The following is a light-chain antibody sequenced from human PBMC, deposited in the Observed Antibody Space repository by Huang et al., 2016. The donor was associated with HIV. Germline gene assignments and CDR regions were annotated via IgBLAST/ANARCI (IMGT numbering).Light chain of an antibody. J-gene: IGKJ3*01. V-gene: IGKV1-33*01. CDR3: QQYDSLPRT. Sequence: DIQMTQSPSTLSASIGDRVTITCRASRHIYSSLNWYQHRPGKAPNHLIYDAANLEVGVPSRFSGSGSGRNFTLIISSLQPEDFSTYYCQQYDSLPRTFGPGTKV. CDR1: RHIYSS. CDR2: DAA.